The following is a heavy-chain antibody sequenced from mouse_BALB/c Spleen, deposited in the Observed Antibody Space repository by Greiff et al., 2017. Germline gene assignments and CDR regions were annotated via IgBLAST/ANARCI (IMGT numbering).Heavy chain of an antibody. V-gene: IGHV1-9*01. J-gene: IGHJ3*01. Sequence: QVQLQQSGAELMKPGASVKISCKATGYTFSSYWIEWVKQRPGHGLEWIGEILPGSGSTNYNEKFKGKATFTADTSSNTAYMQLSSLTSEDSAVYYCARGLRRRPFAYWGQGTLVTVSA. CDR2: ILPGSGST. CDR1: GYTFSSYW. CDR3: ARGLRRRPFAY. D-gene: IGHD2-2*01.